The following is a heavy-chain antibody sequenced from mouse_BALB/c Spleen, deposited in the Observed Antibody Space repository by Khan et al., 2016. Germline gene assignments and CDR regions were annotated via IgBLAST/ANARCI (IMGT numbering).Heavy chain of an antibody. Sequence: QIQLVQSGPELKKPGKTVKISCKASGNTFTNYGMNWVKQAPGKGLKWMGWINTYSGESTYADDFKGRFAFSWETSANTAYLQINNLKNADTATYFWARYRDYYGSSRYFEVWGAGTTVTVSS. CDR3: ARYRDYYGSSRYFEV. CDR1: GNTFTNYG. V-gene: IGHV9-3-1*01. J-gene: IGHJ1*01. D-gene: IGHD1-1*01. CDR2: INTYSGES.